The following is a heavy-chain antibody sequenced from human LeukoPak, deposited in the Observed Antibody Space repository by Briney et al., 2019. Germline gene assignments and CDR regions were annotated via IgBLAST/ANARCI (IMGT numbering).Heavy chain of an antibody. J-gene: IGHJ4*02. CDR1: GGSISSYY. CDR3: ARDRYYYDSSGYSTFDY. CDR2: IYTSGST. V-gene: IGHV4-4*07. Sequence: PSETLSLTCTVSGGSISSYYWSWIRQPAGKGLEWIGRIYTSGSTNYNPSLKSRVTMSVDTSKNQFSLKLSSVTAADTAVYYCARDRYYYDSSGYSTFDYWGQGTLVTVPS. D-gene: IGHD3-22*01.